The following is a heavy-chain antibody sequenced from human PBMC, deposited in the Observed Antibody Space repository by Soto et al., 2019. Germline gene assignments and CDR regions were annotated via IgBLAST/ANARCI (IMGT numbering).Heavy chain of an antibody. CDR3: ATNNRASYHFDY. CDR2: IIHLFGTT. J-gene: IGHJ4*02. Sequence: GASVKVSCKAFGGTFSSYAISWVRQAPGQGLEWMGGIIHLFGTTNYAPKFQGRVAITADERARTAYMDLSSLKSEDTAVYYCATNNRASYHFDYWGQGTLVTVSS. D-gene: IGHD3-16*02. CDR1: GGTFSSYA. V-gene: IGHV1-69*13.